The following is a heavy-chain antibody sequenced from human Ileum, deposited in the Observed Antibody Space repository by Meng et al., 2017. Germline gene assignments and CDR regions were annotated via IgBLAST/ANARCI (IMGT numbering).Heavy chain of an antibody. J-gene: IGHJ4*02. CDR2: ISYDGTNK. Sequence: GGSLRLSCAASGFTFSDYAMHWVRQAPGKGLEWVAIISYDGTNKYYADSVKGRFTISRDNSKNTLYLQMNSLRPEDTAVYYCADAESDCSGGSCYDWGQGTLVTVSS. V-gene: IGHV3-30*04. CDR3: ADAESDCSGGSCYD. CDR1: GFTFSDYA. D-gene: IGHD2-15*01.